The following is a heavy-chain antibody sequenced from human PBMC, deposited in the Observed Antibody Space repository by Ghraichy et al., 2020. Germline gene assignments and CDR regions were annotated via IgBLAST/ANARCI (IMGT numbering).Heavy chain of an antibody. V-gene: IGHV1-69*13. D-gene: IGHD2-15*01. Sequence: SVKVSCKASGGTFSSHAISWVRQAPGQGLEWMGGIVPVFGTANYAQKFQGRVTITADESTSTAYMDLRSLRYEDTAISYCVRDTGRIMDCWGKGTTVTVSS. CDR1: GGTFSSHA. CDR3: VRDTGRIMDC. CDR2: IVPVFGTA. J-gene: IGHJ6*03.